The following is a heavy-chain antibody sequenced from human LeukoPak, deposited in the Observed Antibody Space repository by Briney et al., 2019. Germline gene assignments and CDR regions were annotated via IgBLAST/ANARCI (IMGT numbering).Heavy chain of an antibody. J-gene: IGHJ4*02. CDR3: ARVRSTSGQLFGY. CDR2: INSDGSWT. Sequence: PGGSLRLSCAASGNYWMHWVRQAPGKGLVWVSHINSDGSWTSYADSVKGRFTISRDNAKNTLYLQMNSLRAEDTVVYYCARVRSTSGQLFGYWGQGTLVTVSS. D-gene: IGHD3-3*01. CDR1: GNYW. V-gene: IGHV3-74*01.